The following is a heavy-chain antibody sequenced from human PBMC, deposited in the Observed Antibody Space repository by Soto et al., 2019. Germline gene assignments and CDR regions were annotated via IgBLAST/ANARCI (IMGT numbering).Heavy chain of an antibody. CDR2: ISPDGSNR. Sequence: LRLSCAASGFTFSTYWMNWVRQTPWKGLMWVSRISPDGSNRGYADSVEGRFTVSRDNAKNTLYLQMHSLRAEDTAMYYCASWGRIVPVSPTDFDHWGEGTLVTVSS. J-gene: IGHJ4*02. CDR3: ASWGRIVPVSPTDFDH. V-gene: IGHV3-74*01. D-gene: IGHD3-16*01. CDR1: GFTFSTYW.